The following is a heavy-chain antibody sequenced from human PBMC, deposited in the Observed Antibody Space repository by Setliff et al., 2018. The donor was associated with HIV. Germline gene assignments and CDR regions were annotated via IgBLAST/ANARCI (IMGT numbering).Heavy chain of an antibody. V-gene: IGHV4-59*11. J-gene: IGHJ6*03. Sequence: SETLSLTCTVSGGSIENLYWTWIRQPSGRGLEWIGYVYSTGSTKYNPSLKSRATMSDDTSKNRIPLTLTSVSAADTAVYYCASTSMGMTRKPIWYYHMDVWGHGITVTVSS. D-gene: IGHD7-27*01. CDR2: VYSTGST. CDR1: GGSIENLY. CDR3: ASTSMGMTRKPIWYYHMDV.